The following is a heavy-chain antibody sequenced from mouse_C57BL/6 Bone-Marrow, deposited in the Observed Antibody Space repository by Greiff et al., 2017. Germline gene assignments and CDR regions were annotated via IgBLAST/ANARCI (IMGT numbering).Heavy chain of an antibody. CDR3: TTIYYYGSSPLDY. D-gene: IGHD1-1*01. CDR2: IDPENGDT. CDR1: GFNIKDDY. J-gene: IGHJ2*01. Sequence: EVKLVESGAELVRPGASVKLSCTASGFNIKDDYMHWVKLRPEQGLEWIGWIDPENGDTEYASKFQGKATITADTSSNTAYLQLSSLTSEDTSVYYCTTIYYYGSSPLDYWGQGTTLTVSS. V-gene: IGHV14-4*01.